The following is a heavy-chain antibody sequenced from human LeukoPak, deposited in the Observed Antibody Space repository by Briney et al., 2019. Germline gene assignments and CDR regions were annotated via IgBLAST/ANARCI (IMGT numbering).Heavy chain of an antibody. CDR3: AGDNYGTDY. CDR1: GGSIGSNY. CDR2: IYYSGNT. Sequence: SETLSLTCTVSGGSIGSNYWNWIRQPPGKGLEWIGYIYYSGNTYYNPSLKSRITISIDPSKNQFSLKLSSVTAADTAVYYCAGDNYGTDYWGQGTLVAVSS. V-gene: IGHV4-59*01. J-gene: IGHJ4*02. D-gene: IGHD5-18*01.